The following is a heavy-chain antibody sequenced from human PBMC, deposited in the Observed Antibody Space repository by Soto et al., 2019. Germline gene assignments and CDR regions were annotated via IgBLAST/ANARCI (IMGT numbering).Heavy chain of an antibody. J-gene: IGHJ4*02. V-gene: IGHV1-69*12. CDR2: IIPIFGTA. D-gene: IGHD6-19*01. CDR3: ARTIAVAGTRDYFDY. Sequence: QVQLLQSGAEVKKPGSSVKVSCKASGGTFSSYAISWVRQAPGQGLEWMGGIIPIFGTANYEQKFQGRVTITADESTSTDYMELRSLRSEATAVYYCARTIAVAGTRDYFDYWGQGTLVTVSS. CDR1: GGTFSSYA.